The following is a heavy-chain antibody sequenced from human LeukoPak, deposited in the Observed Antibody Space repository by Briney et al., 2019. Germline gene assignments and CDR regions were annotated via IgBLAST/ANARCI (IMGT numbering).Heavy chain of an antibody. Sequence: TGGSLRLSCAASGFTFSSYNMNWVRQAPGKGLEWLSYISSSGSTIYYADSVKGRFTISRDNSKNSLYLQMNSLRTEDTALYYCAKDSAGTVDLFDYWGQGTLVTVSS. CDR1: GFTFSSYN. D-gene: IGHD3/OR15-3a*01. CDR2: ISSSGSTI. J-gene: IGHJ4*02. CDR3: AKDSAGTVDLFDY. V-gene: IGHV3-48*04.